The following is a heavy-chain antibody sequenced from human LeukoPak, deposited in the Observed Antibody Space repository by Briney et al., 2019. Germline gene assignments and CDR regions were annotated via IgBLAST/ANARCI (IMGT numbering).Heavy chain of an antibody. J-gene: IGHJ3*02. CDR1: GGSFSGYY. D-gene: IGHD5-24*01. Sequence: PSETLSLTCAVYGGSFSGYYWSWIRQPPGKGLEWIGEINHSGSTSYNPSLKSRVTILVDTSKNQFSLKLNSVTAADTAVYYCARPRRDGPSRAFDIWGQGTMVTVSS. CDR2: INHSGST. CDR3: ARPRRDGPSRAFDI. V-gene: IGHV4-34*01.